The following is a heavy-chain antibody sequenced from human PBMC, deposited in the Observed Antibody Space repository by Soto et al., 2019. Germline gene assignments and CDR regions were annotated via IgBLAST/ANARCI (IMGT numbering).Heavy chain of an antibody. Sequence: SETLSLTCTVSGAALSSGGYFYTWVRQPPGKGLEWIGYIYYTGGTNYNPSLKSRVTISLDTSKSLFSLRLISLTAADTAVYFCTREQSDDNYFDPWGQGTLVTVSS. D-gene: IGHD6-19*01. J-gene: IGHJ5*02. CDR2: IYYTGGT. V-gene: IGHV4-61*08. CDR1: GAALSSGGYF. CDR3: TREQSDDNYFDP.